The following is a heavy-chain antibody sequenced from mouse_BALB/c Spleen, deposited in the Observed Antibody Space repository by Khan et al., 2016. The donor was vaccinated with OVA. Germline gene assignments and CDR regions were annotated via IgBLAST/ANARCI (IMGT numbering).Heavy chain of an antibody. J-gene: IGHJ4*01. CDR3: ARRTTEYALDY. V-gene: IGHV1-4*01. CDR2: INPRSDYT. Sequence: VKLQESGAELARPGASVKMSCKASGYTFTSHTMHWVKQRPGQGLEWIGYINPRSDYTQYNQKFNDKATLTADLSSSTAYMQLSSLTSEDSAVYYCARRTTEYALDYWGQGTSVTVSS. D-gene: IGHD2-14*01. CDR1: GYTFTSHT.